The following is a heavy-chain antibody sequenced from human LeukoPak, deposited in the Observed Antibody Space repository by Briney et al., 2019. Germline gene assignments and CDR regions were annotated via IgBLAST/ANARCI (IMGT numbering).Heavy chain of an antibody. J-gene: IGHJ4*02. CDR3: ARSWAGGHFDY. CDR2: ISSSSSYT. CDR1: GFTVSDYY. Sequence: GGSLRLSCAASGFTVSDYYMSWIRQAPGKGLEWVSYISSSSSYTNYADSVKGRFTVSRDNAKNSLYLQMNSLRAEDTAVYYCARSWAGGHFDYWGQGTLVTVSS. V-gene: IGHV3-11*03. D-gene: IGHD2-15*01.